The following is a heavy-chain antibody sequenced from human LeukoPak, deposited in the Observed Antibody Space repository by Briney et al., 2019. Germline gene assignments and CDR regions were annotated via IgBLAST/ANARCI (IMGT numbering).Heavy chain of an antibody. CDR3: ARDRVGGSGWSSRGNWFDP. CDR2: VRGSGDTK. J-gene: IGHJ5*02. V-gene: IGHV3-23*01. D-gene: IGHD6-19*01. CDR1: GFTFSTYA. Sequence: PGGSLRLSCAASGFTFSTYAMSWVRQAPGKGLEWVSSVRGSGDTKYDADSLKGRFTISRDNSKNTVYLQMNSLRAEDTAIYYCARDRVGGSGWSSRGNWFDPWGQGTLVTVSS.